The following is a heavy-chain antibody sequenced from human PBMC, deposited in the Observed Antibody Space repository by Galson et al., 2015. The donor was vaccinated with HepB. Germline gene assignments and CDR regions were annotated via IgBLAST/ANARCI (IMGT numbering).Heavy chain of an antibody. CDR3: ARGPLTSRSISVFDVGGDY. D-gene: IGHD6-19*01. V-gene: IGHV4-34*01. Sequence: SETLSLTCAVYGGSFSGYYWSWIRQPPGKGLEWIGEINHSGSTNYNPSLKSRLTISVDTSKNQFSLNLNSVTAADTAVYYCARGPLTSRSISVFDVGGDYWGQGTLVTVSS. CDR1: GGSFSGYY. J-gene: IGHJ4*02. CDR2: INHSGST.